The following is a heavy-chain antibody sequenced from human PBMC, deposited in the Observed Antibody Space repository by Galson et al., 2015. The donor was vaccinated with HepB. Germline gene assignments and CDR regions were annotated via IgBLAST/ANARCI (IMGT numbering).Heavy chain of an antibody. CDR1: GYTFTSYG. CDR2: ISAYNGNT. CDR3: ARGRRYDSSGYYPPFDY. V-gene: IGHV1-18*04. J-gene: IGHJ4*02. Sequence: SVKVSCKASGYTFTSYGISWVRQAPGQGLEWMGWISAYNGNTNYAQKLQGRVTMTTDTSTSTAYMELRSLRSDDTAVYYCARGRRYDSSGYYPPFDYWGQGTLVTVSS. D-gene: IGHD3-22*01.